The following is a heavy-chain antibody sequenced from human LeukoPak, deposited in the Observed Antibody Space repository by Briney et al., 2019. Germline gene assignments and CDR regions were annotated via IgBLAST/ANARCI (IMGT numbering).Heavy chain of an antibody. CDR2: IYSGGST. V-gene: IGHV3-66*01. CDR1: GFTVSSNY. D-gene: IGHD3-22*01. J-gene: IGHJ4*02. Sequence: GALRLSCAASGFTVSSNYMSWVRQAPGKGLEWVSVIYSGGSTYYADSVKGRFTISRDNSKNTLYLQMNSLRAEDTAVYYCARASMRDYYDSSGLSLWGQGTLVTVSS. CDR3: ARASMRDYYDSSGLSL.